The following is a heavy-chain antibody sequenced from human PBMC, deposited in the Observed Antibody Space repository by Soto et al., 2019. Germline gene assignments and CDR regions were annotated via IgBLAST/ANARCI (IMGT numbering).Heavy chain of an antibody. J-gene: IGHJ4*02. V-gene: IGHV4-31*03. CDR1: GGSISSGGYY. CDR2: IYYSGST. Sequence: SETLSLTCTVSGGSISSGGYYWSWIRQHPGKGLEWIGYIYYSGSTYYNPSLKSRVTISVDTSKNQFSLKLSSVTAADTAVYYCARVVPSTVTTHFDYWGQGTLVTVSS. CDR3: ARVVPSTVTTHFDY. D-gene: IGHD4-17*01.